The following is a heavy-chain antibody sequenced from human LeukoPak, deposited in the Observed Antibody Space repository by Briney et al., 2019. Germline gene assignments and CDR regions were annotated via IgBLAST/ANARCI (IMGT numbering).Heavy chain of an antibody. CDR1: GGSISSGGYY. CDR3: ARGIVVVPAALGWFDP. J-gene: IGHJ5*02. Sequence: PSETLSLTCTVSGGSISSGGYYWSWLRQHPGKGLEWIGYIYYSGSTYYNPSLKSRVTISVDTSKNQFSLKLSSVTAADTAVYYCARGIVVVPAALGWFDPWGQGTLVTVSS. D-gene: IGHD2-2*01. V-gene: IGHV4-31*03. CDR2: IYYSGST.